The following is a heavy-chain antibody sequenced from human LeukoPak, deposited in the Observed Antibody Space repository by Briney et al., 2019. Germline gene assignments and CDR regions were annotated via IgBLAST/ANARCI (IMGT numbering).Heavy chain of an antibody. CDR1: GGSFSGYY. CDR3: AKAPYLGSGS. D-gene: IGHD3-22*01. J-gene: IGHJ3*01. V-gene: IGHV4-34*01. CDR2: IDHSGAT. Sequence: SETLSLTGAVYGGSFSGYYWSWIRQPPGKGLEWIGEIDHSGATNYNPSLRSRVTISLDTSKNQFSLTLSSITAADTAVYYCAKAPYLGSGSWGQGTMVTVSS.